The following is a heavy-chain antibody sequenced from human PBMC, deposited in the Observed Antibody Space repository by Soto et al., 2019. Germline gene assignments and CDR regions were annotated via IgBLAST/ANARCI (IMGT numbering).Heavy chain of an antibody. V-gene: IGHV3-7*01. Sequence: GGSLRLSCAASGLTFSSYWMSWVRQAPGKGLEWVANIKQDGSEKYYVDSVKGRFTISRDNAKNSLYLQMNSLRAEDTAVYYCASQGRLTDAFDIWGQGTMVTVSS. CDR3: ASQGRLTDAFDI. J-gene: IGHJ3*02. D-gene: IGHD6-25*01. CDR1: GLTFSSYW. CDR2: IKQDGSEK.